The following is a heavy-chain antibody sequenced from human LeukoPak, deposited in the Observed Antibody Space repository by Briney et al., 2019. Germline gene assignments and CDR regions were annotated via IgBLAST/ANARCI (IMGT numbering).Heavy chain of an antibody. CDR1: GYSISSGYY. CDR2: IYHSGST. J-gene: IGHJ4*02. CDR3: ARGVSSGYYYGVYY. V-gene: IGHV4-38-2*02. Sequence: SETLSLTCTVSGYSISSGYYWGWIRQPPGKGLEWIGSIYHSGSTYYNPFLKSRVTISVDTSKNQFSLKLSSVTAADTAVYYCARGVSSGYYYGVYYWGQGTLVTVSS. D-gene: IGHD3-22*01.